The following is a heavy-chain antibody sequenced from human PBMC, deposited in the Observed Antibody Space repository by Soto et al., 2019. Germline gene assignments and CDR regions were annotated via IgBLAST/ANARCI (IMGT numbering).Heavy chain of an antibody. V-gene: IGHV4-34*01. CDR2: INHSGST. J-gene: IGHJ4*02. Sequence: SETLSLTCAVYGGSFSGYYWSWIRQPPGKGLEWIGEINHSGSTNYNPPLKSRVTISVDTSKNQFSLKLSSVTAADTAVYYCARVGVAAAGPRGYFDYWGQGTLVTVSS. D-gene: IGHD6-13*01. CDR1: GGSFSGYY. CDR3: ARVGVAAAGPRGYFDY.